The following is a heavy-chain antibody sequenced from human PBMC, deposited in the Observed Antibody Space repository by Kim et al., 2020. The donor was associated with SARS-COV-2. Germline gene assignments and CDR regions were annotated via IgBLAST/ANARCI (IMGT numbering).Heavy chain of an antibody. Sequence: GGSLRLSCAASGFTFSSYAMSWVRQAPGKGLEWVSAISGSGGSTYYADSVRGRFTISRDNSKNTLYLQMNSLRAEDTAVYYCAKDAYPLYYGTIPAHDYWGQGTLVTVSS. CDR3: AKDAYPLYYGTIPAHDY. CDR1: GFTFSSYA. CDR2: ISGSGGST. J-gene: IGHJ4*02. D-gene: IGHD3-10*01. V-gene: IGHV3-23*01.